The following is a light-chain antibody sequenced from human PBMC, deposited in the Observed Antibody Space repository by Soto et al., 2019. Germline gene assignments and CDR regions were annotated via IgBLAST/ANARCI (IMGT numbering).Light chain of an antibody. J-gene: IGLJ2*01. Sequence: QTVVTQEPSSSVSPGGTVTLTCGLSSGSVSTSYYPSWYQQTPGQAPRTLIYSTNTRSSGVPDRFSGSILGNKAALTITGAQADDESDYYCVLYMGSGISVFGGGTQLTVL. CDR2: STN. CDR1: SGSVSTSYY. V-gene: IGLV8-61*01. CDR3: VLYMGSGISV.